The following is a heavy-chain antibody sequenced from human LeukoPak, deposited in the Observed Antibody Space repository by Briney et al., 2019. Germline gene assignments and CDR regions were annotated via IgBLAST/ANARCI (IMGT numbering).Heavy chain of an antibody. CDR3: AREAGGNYYYDSSGYYYVGAFDI. V-gene: IGHV4-59*01. D-gene: IGHD3-22*01. J-gene: IGHJ3*02. CDR2: IYYSGST. CDR1: GGSISSYY. Sequence: PSETLSLTCTVSGGSISSYYWSWIRQPPGKGLEWIGYIYYSGSTNYNPSLKSRVTISVDTSKNQFSLKLSSVTAADTAVYYCAREAGGNYYYDSSGYYYVGAFDIWGQGTMVTVSS.